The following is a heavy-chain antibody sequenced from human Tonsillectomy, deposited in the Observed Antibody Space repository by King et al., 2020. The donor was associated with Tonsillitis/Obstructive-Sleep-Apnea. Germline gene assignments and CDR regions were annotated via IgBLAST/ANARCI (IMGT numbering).Heavy chain of an antibody. D-gene: IGHD4-17*01. Sequence: VQLVQSGGGVVRPGGSLRLSCAASGFTFDDYGMSWVRQAPGKGVEWVSGINWNGGSTGYADSVKGRFTISRDNAKNSLYLQMNSLRAEDRALYYCAREIDYGDYGYYYYYYMDVWGKGTTVTVSS. CDR1: GFTFDDYG. CDR2: INWNGGST. V-gene: IGHV3-20*04. J-gene: IGHJ6*03. CDR3: AREIDYGDYGYYYYYYMDV.